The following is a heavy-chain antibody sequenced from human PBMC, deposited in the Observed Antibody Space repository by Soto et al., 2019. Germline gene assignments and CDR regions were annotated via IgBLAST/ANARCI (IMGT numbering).Heavy chain of an antibody. Sequence: QVQLVQSGAEVKKPGASVKVSCKASGYTFTSYGISWVRQAPGQGLEWMGWISAYNGNTNYAQKLQGRVTMTTDTATSTAYMELRSLRSDDTAVYYCARDLSDTAMATGSPIDYWGQGPLVTVSS. J-gene: IGHJ4*02. D-gene: IGHD5-18*01. CDR1: GYTFTSYG. CDR3: ARDLSDTAMATGSPIDY. V-gene: IGHV1-18*01. CDR2: ISAYNGNT.